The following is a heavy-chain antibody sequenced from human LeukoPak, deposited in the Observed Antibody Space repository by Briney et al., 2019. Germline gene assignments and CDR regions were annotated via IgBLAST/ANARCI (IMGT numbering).Heavy chain of an antibody. V-gene: IGHV3-48*02. CDR1: GFTFSTYS. Sequence: GGSLRLSCAASGFTFSTYSMNWVRRAPGKGLEWLSYISSSSSPIYYADSVKGRFTVSRDNAKDSLYLQMNSLRDEDTAVYYCARDAFGCSDRGFDPWGQGTLVTVSS. D-gene: IGHD3-9*01. CDR2: ISSSSSPI. CDR3: ARDAFGCSDRGFDP. J-gene: IGHJ5*02.